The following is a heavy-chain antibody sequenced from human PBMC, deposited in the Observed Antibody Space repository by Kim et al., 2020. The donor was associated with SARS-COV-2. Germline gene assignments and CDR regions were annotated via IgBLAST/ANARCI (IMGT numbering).Heavy chain of an antibody. CDR1: GVYV. V-gene: IGHV3-30*04. J-gene: IGHJ4*02. Sequence: GGSLRLSCATSGVYVIHWVRQAPGKGLEWVAAMSLDGFSKYFADSVMGRFTMSRDSSKNMVWLQLNSLRDEDSAMYYCATEGGTSGRCGYFDYWSQGTL. D-gene: IGHD6-19*01. CDR3: ATEGGTSGRCGYFDY. CDR2: MSLDGFSK.